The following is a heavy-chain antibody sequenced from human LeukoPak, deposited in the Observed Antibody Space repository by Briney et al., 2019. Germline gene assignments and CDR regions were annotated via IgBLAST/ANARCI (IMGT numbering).Heavy chain of an antibody. Sequence: ASVKVSCKASGYTFTSYDINWVRQATGQGLEWMGWMNPNSGNTGYAQKFQGRVTMTRDMSTSTVYMELSSLRSEDTAVYYCARAMIVGAANWDYWGQGTLVTVSS. CDR2: MNPNSGNT. V-gene: IGHV1-8*01. CDR3: ARAMIVGAANWDY. D-gene: IGHD1-26*01. CDR1: GYTFTSYD. J-gene: IGHJ4*02.